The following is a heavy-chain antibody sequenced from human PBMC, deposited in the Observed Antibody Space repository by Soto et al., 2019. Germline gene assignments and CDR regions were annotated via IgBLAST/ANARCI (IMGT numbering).Heavy chain of an antibody. CDR3: ARVFGGDCHNGMDV. D-gene: IGHD2-21*02. J-gene: IGHJ6*02. V-gene: IGHV4-31*03. CDR2: IYYSGST. CDR1: GGSINSGGYY. Sequence: QVQLQESGPGLVKPSQTLSLTCTVSGGSINSGGYYWSWIRQHPGKGLEWSGYIYYSGSTYYNPSLKSRVTISVDTSKNQFSLKLGAVTAADTGVYYCARVFGGDCHNGMDVWGQGTTVTVSS.